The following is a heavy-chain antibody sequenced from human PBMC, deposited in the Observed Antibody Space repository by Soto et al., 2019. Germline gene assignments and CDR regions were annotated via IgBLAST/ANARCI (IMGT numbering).Heavy chain of an antibody. J-gene: IGHJ4*02. CDR3: ARFDYYDSSGYLDFGPK. CDR1: GYTFTNYG. Sequence: ASVKVSCKASGYTFTNYGISWVLQAPGEGLEWMGWINVYNGNTKYAQKVQGRVTMTTDTSTSTAYMELRSLRSDDTAVYYCARFDYYDSSGYLDFGPKWGQGTLVTVSS. CDR2: INVYNGNT. D-gene: IGHD3-22*01. V-gene: IGHV1-18*01.